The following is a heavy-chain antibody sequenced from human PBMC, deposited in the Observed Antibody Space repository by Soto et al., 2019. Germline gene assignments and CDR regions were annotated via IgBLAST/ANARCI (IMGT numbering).Heavy chain of an antibody. CDR1: GYTFTSYG. CDR3: ARGGLLHPAFYYYYGMDV. D-gene: IGHD1-26*01. CDR2: ISAYNGNT. Sequence: GASVKVSCKASGYTFTSYGISWVRQAPGQGLEWMGWISAYNGNTNYAQKLQGRVTMTTDTSTSTAYMELRSLRSDDTAVYYCARGGLLHPAFYYYYGMDVWGQGTTVTVSS. V-gene: IGHV1-18*01. J-gene: IGHJ6*02.